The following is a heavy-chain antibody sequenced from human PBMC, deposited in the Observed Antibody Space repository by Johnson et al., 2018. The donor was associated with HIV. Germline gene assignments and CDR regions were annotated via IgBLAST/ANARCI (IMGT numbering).Heavy chain of an antibody. CDR2: IKQDGSEK. CDR3: ARDPGVVEAPRSRVDAFDT. CDR1: GFTFSRYW. Sequence: VQLVESGGGLVQPGGSLRLSCAASGFTFSRYWMSWVRQAPGKGLEWVANIKQDGSEKYYVDSVKGRFTISRDNAKNSLYLQMNSLRAEDTAVYYCARDPGVVEAPRSRVDAFDTWGQGTMVTVSS. V-gene: IGHV3-7*05. J-gene: IGHJ3*02. D-gene: IGHD2-15*01.